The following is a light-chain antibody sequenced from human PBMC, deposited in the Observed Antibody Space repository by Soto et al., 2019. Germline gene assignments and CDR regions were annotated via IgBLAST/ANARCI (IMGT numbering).Light chain of an antibody. J-gene: IGKJ4*01. V-gene: IGKV3-20*01. CDR2: GAS. CDR1: QSVSSTY. Sequence: EIVLTQSPGTLSLSPGARATLSCRASQSVSSTYLAWYQQTPGQAPRLLIYGASSRAAGVPDRFSGSGSGTDFTLTINRLEPEDFAVFYCQQYATSPLTFGGGTRVEIK. CDR3: QQYATSPLT.